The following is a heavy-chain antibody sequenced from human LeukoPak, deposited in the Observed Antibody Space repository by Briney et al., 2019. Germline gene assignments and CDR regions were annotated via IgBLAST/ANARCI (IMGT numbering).Heavy chain of an antibody. CDR1: GFTFSSYG. J-gene: IGHJ4*02. Sequence: QTGGSLRLSCAASGFTFSSYGMHWVRQAPGKGLEWVAVISYDGSNKYYADSVKGRFTISRDNSKNTLYLQMNSLRAEDTAVYYCAREVGHYFDYWGQGTLVTVSS. CDR2: ISYDGSNK. V-gene: IGHV3-30*03. CDR3: AREVGHYFDY.